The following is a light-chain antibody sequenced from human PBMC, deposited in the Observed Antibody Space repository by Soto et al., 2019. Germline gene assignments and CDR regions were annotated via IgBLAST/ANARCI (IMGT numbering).Light chain of an antibody. CDR1: SSDVGGYNY. CDR2: DVS. V-gene: IGLV2-14*01. J-gene: IGLJ2*01. CDR3: NSYTSTSTRVV. Sequence: QSALTQPASVSGSPGQSITISCTGTSSDVGGYNYVSWYQQHPGEAPKLMIYDVSTRPSGVSNRFSGSKSGNTASLTISGLQAEDEADYYCNSYTSTSTRVVFGGGTKLTVL.